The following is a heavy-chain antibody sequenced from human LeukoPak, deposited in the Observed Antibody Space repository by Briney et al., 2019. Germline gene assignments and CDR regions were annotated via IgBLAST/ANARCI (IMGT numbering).Heavy chain of an antibody. J-gene: IGHJ6*02. CDR3: ARVLYSGSYNPAYYYYYYGMDV. Sequence: GASVKVSFKGSGGTFSSYAISWVRQPPGQGREWMGRIIPILGIANYAQKLQGRVTITADKSTSTAYMELSSLRSEDKPVYYCARVLYSGSYNPAYYYYYYGMDVWGQGTTVTVSS. D-gene: IGHD1-26*01. CDR1: GGTFSSYA. CDR2: IIPILGIA. V-gene: IGHV1-69*04.